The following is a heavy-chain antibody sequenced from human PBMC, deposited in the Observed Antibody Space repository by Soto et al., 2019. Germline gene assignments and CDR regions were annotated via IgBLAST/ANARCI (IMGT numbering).Heavy chain of an antibody. J-gene: IGHJ3*01. Sequence: SETLSLTCTVSGGSISSSSYYWGWIRQPPGKGLEWIGSIYYSGSTYYNPSLKSRVTISVDTSKNQFSLKLRSVTASDTAVYYCAYNPCGGGTCHSAFDVWGQGTTVTVSS. CDR2: IYYSGST. D-gene: IGHD2-15*01. CDR1: GGSISSSSYY. CDR3: AYNPCGGGTCHSAFDV. V-gene: IGHV4-39*07.